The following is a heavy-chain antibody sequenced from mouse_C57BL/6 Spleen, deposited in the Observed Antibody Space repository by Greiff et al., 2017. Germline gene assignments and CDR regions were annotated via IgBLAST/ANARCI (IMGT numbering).Heavy chain of an antibody. CDR3: ARYGCCITN. J-gene: IGHJ2*01. Sequence: QVQLQQSGPELVKPGASVKISCKASGYAFSSSWMNWVKQRPGKGLEWIGRIYPGAGDTNYNGKFKGKATRTADKSSSTAYMQLNSLTSEDSAVYFCARYGCCITNWGQGTTLTVSS. V-gene: IGHV1-82*01. CDR2: IYPGAGDT. D-gene: IGHD1-2*01. CDR1: GYAFSSSW.